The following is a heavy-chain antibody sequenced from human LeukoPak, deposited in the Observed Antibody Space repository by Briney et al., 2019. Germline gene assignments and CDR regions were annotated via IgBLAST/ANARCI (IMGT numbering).Heavy chain of an antibody. J-gene: IGHJ6*04. V-gene: IGHV1-69*13. Sequence: SVKVSCTASGGTLSSYAISWVRQAPGQGLEWMGGIIPIFGTANYAQKFQGGVTITADESTSTAYMELSSLRSEDTAVYYCASAQYCSSTSCHPFYYYYGMDVWGKGTTVTVSS. D-gene: IGHD2-2*01. CDR3: ASAQYCSSTSCHPFYYYYGMDV. CDR1: GGTLSSYA. CDR2: IIPIFGTA.